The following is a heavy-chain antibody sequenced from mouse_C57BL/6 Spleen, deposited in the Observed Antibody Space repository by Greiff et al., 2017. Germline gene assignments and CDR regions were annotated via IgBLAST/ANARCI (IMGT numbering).Heavy chain of an antibody. CDR3: AKNRGNYVYYYAMDY. V-gene: IGHV2-4*01. CDR2: IWSGGST. D-gene: IGHD2-1*01. Sequence: VQLQQSGPGLVQPSQSLSITCTVSGFSLTSYGVHWVRQPPGKGLEWLGVIWSGGSTDYNAAFISRLSISKDNSKSQVFFKMNSLQADDTAIYYCAKNRGNYVYYYAMDYWGQGTSVTVSS. J-gene: IGHJ4*01. CDR1: GFSLTSYG.